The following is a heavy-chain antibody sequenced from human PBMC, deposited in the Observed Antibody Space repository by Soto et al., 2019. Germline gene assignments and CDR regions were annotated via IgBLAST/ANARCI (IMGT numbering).Heavy chain of an antibody. CDR2: LHSGGDT. CDR3: ARDGPYYYASRMDV. J-gene: IGHJ6*02. D-gene: IGHD3-10*01. V-gene: IGHV3-53*04. CDR1: GIPVSSNY. Sequence: EVQLVESGGGLVQPGGSLRLSCVASGIPVSSNYMTWVRQAPGKGLEWVSVLHSGGDTYYANSVKGRFTISRHDSTNTLSRQMNSLTAEDTAVYYCARDGPYYYASRMDVWGQGTTVTVSS.